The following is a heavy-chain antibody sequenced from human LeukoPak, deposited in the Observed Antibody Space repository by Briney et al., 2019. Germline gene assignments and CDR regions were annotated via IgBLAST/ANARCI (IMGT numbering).Heavy chain of an antibody. CDR3: ARSLKWNLVGFDH. Sequence: GGSLRLSCAASGFTFSSYGMTWVRQAPGKGLEWVSVINDSGSSTFYADSVKGRFTISRDNSKNTVYLQMSGLRAEDTAVYYCARSLKWNLVGFDHWGQGTLVIVSS. V-gene: IGHV3-23*01. CDR1: GFTFSSYG. D-gene: IGHD1-1*01. J-gene: IGHJ4*02. CDR2: INDSGSST.